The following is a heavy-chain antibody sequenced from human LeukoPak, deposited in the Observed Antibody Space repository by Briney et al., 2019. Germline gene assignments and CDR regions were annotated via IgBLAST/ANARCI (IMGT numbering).Heavy chain of an antibody. CDR2: IYYSGST. Sequence: SQTLSLTCTVSGGSISSGSYYWSWIRQPPGKGLEWIGYIYYSGSTYYNPSLKSRVTISVDTSKNQFSLKLSSVTAADTAVYYCARADTRSTAYFDYWGQGTLVTVSS. CDR1: GGSISSGSYY. V-gene: IGHV4-30-4*08. D-gene: IGHD2-15*01. CDR3: ARADTRSTAYFDY. J-gene: IGHJ4*02.